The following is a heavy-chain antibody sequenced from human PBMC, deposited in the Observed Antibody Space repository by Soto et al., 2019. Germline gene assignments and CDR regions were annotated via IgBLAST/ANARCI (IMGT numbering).Heavy chain of an antibody. Sequence: SETLSLTCTVSGGSMIAYYWNWMRQPPGKGLQWIGYTYYSGSTTYNPSLKSRVTISVDSSKNQFSLKLDSVTPADTAVYYCATARATAGKRYFDYWGPGTLVTVSS. CDR3: ATARATAGKRYFDY. J-gene: IGHJ4*02. CDR2: TYYSGST. CDR1: GGSMIAYY. V-gene: IGHV4-59*01. D-gene: IGHD6-13*01.